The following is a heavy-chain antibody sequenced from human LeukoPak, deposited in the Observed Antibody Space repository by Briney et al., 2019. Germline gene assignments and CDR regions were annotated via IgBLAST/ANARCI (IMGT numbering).Heavy chain of an antibody. J-gene: IGHJ2*01. CDR3: AKEISPGSPWYFDL. Sequence: GGSLRLSCAASGFTFDDYAMHWVRQAPGKGLEWVSGISWNSGSIGYADSVKGRFTISRDNAKNSLYLQMNSLRAEDTALYYCAKEISPGSPWYFDLWGRGTLVTVSS. V-gene: IGHV3-9*01. CDR2: ISWNSGSI. CDR1: GFTFDDYA.